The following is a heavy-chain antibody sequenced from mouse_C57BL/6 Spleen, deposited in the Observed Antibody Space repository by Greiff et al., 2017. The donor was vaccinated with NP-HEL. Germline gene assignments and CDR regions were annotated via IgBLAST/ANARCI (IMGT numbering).Heavy chain of an antibody. V-gene: IGHV1-4*01. CDR3: ANYGSSTFAY. CDR1: GYTFTSYT. Sequence: QVQLKQSGAELARPGASVKMSCKASGYTFTSYTMHWVKQRPGQGLEWIGYINPSSGYTKYNQKFKDKATLTADKSSSTAYMQLSSLTSEDSAVYYCANYGSSTFAYWGQGTLVTVSA. D-gene: IGHD1-1*01. CDR2: INPSSGYT. J-gene: IGHJ3*01.